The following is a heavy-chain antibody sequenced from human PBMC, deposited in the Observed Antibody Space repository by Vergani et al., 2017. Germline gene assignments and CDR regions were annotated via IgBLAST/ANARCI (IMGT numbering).Heavy chain of an antibody. J-gene: IGHJ3*02. CDR1: GYTFTSYG. CDR3: ARVEVIEAYKYDILTAYLSRSGAFDI. CDR2: ISAYNGNT. Sequence: QVQLVQSGAEVKKPGASVKVSCKASGYTFTSYGISWVRQAPGQGLEWMGWISAYNGNTNYAQNFQGRVTITADESTSTAYMELSSLRSEDTAVYYCARVEVIEAYKYDILTAYLSRSGAFDIWGQGTMVTVSS. D-gene: IGHD3-9*01. V-gene: IGHV1-18*01.